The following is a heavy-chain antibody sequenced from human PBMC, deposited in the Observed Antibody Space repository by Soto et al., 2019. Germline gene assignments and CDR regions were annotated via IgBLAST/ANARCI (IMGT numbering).Heavy chain of an antibody. CDR2: INHSGST. CDR1: GGSFSGYY. V-gene: IGHV4-34*01. CDR3: ARRRGAVLSSSTTPARSRFDY. J-gene: IGHJ4*02. Sequence: SETLSLTCAVYGGSFSGYYWSWIRQPPGKGLEWIGEINHSGSTNYNPSLKSGVTISVETSKNQFSLKLSPVTAADTAVYYCARRRGAVLSSSTTPARSRFDYWGQGTLVTVSS. D-gene: IGHD6-13*01.